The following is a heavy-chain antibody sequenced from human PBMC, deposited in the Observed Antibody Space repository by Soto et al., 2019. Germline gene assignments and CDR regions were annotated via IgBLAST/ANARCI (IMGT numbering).Heavy chain of an antibody. Sequence: ASVKVSCKASGYTFTSYAIHWVRQAPGQRLEWMGWINAGNGDTKYSQNFQGRVTITRDTSTDTAYMELRSLRSDDTAVYYCFIVTTYFDYWGQGTLVTVSS. J-gene: IGHJ4*02. D-gene: IGHD4-4*01. V-gene: IGHV1-3*01. CDR2: INAGNGDT. CDR1: GYTFTSYA. CDR3: FIVTTYFDY.